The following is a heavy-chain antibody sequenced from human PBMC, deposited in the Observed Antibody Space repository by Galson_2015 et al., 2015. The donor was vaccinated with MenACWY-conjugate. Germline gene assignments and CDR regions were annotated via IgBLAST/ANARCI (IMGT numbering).Heavy chain of an antibody. J-gene: IGHJ4*02. V-gene: IGHV3-49*03. Sequence: SLRLSCAASGFTFGDYAMSWFRQAPGKGLEWVGFIRSKVYGGTTEYAASVKGRFIISRDDSKSIAYLQMNSLKIEDTAVYYCTKEYSGSGQLDSWGQGTLVTVSS. CDR3: TKEYSGSGQLDS. CDR1: GFTFGDYA. D-gene: IGHD1-26*01. CDR2: IRSKVYGGTT.